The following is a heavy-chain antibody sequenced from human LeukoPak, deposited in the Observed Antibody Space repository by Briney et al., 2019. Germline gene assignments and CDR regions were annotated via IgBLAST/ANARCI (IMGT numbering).Heavy chain of an antibody. Sequence: GGSLRLSCGASGFTFSSYWMSWARQAPGKGLEWVANINQDGSEKYYVDSVKGRFTISRDNAKNSLYLQMNSVRAEDTAVYYCAREAGGSSHWGQGTLVTVSS. CDR1: GFTFSSYW. V-gene: IGHV3-7*01. J-gene: IGHJ4*02. D-gene: IGHD2-2*01. CDR3: AREAGGSSH. CDR2: INQDGSEK.